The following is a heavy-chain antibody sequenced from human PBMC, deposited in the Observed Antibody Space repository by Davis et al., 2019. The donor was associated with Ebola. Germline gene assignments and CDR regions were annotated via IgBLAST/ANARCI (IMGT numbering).Heavy chain of an antibody. CDR3: ARGRPGRVPGYYYYGMDV. Sequence: PGGSLRLSCAASGFTFSSYGMHWVRQAPGKGLEWVAVIWYDGSNKYYADSVKGRFTISRDNSKNTLYLQMNSLRAEDTAVYYCARGRPGRVPGYYYYGMDVWGQGTTVTVSS. CDR2: IWYDGSNK. J-gene: IGHJ6*02. V-gene: IGHV3-33*01. D-gene: IGHD1-1*01. CDR1: GFTFSSYG.